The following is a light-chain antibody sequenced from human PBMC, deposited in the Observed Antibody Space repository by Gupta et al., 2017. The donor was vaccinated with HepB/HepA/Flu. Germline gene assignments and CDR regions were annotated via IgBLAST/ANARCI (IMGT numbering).Light chain of an antibody. CDR2: DVS. J-gene: IGLJ2*01. CDR3: SSFTFTTTLVI. CDR1: SSDFGGYNY. V-gene: IGLV2-14*03. Sequence: QSALTQPASVSGSPGQSITISCTGTSSDFGGYNYVSWSQQHPGKAPKLLIYDVSNRPSGVSNRFSGAKSGNTASLTISGLQAEDEADYYCSSFTFTTTLVIFGGGTKLTVL.